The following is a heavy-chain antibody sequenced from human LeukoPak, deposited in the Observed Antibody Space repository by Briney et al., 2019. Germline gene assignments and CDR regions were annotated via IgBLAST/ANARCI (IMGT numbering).Heavy chain of an antibody. CDR3: ATGGYCSSTSCYMPFDY. CDR2: MNTNSGGT. J-gene: IGHJ4*02. Sequence: ASVHVSFRASGCTFTGYYLHWVRPPPGQGLAWMGCMNTNSGGTNYAQKFQGRVTMTRDTSISTAYMELSSLRSDDTAVYYCATGGYCSSTSCYMPFDYWGQGTLVTVSS. D-gene: IGHD2-2*02. CDR1: GCTFTGYY. V-gene: IGHV1-2*02.